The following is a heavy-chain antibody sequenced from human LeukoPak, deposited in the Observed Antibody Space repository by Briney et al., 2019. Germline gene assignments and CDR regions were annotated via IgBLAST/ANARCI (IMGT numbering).Heavy chain of an antibody. V-gene: IGHV3-11*03. J-gene: IGHJ5*02. D-gene: IGHD3-9*01. CDR1: GFTFSDYY. CDR3: SQANGGIRYFDWYNWFDP. Sequence: PGGSLRLSCAASGFTFSDYYMSWIRQAPGKGLEWVSYISSSSSYTNYADSVKGRFTISRDNAKNSLYLQMNSLRAEDTAVYYFSQANGGIRYFDWYNWFDPWGQGTLVTVSS. CDR2: ISSSSSYT.